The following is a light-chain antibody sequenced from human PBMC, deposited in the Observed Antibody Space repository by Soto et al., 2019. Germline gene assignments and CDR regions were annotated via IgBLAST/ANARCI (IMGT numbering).Light chain of an antibody. CDR1: SGDVGGYNY. V-gene: IGLV2-11*01. Sequence: QSPLTQPRAVSFSPGQSVTIACTGTSGDVGGYNYVSWYQHHPGKAPKLMIYEVAQRPSGVPDRFSGSKSGNTASLTISGLQAEDEADYYCCSFAGGYTLDVVFGGGTKVTVL. J-gene: IGLJ2*01. CDR2: EVA. CDR3: CSFAGGYTLDVV.